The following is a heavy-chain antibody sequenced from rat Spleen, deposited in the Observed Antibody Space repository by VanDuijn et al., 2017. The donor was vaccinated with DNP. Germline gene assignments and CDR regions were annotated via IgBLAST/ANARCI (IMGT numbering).Heavy chain of an antibody. D-gene: IGHD1-12*02. V-gene: IGHV2-27*01. J-gene: IGHJ3*01. CDR1: GFSLTDYH. Sequence: QVQLKESGPGRVQPSQTLSITSTVSGFSLTDYHVDWARPPPGKGLECMGRLQSDGNTDYNSVLKSRLSISRDTSKSQVFLKMDSVQTEDTAMYFCARSQGYYYDGSYYPFAYWGQGILVTASS. CDR2: LQSDGNT. CDR3: ARSQGYYYDGSYYPFAY.